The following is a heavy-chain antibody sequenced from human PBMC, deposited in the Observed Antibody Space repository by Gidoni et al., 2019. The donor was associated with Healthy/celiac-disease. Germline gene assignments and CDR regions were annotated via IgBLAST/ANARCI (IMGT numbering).Heavy chain of an antibody. J-gene: IGHJ6*03. V-gene: IGHV3-21*01. CDR2: ISSSSSYI. CDR1: GCPFSSYS. Sequence: VPLVESGGGLVKPGGSLRLSCAASGCPFSSYSMNWVRQAPGKGLEWVSSISSSSSYIYYADSVKGRFTISRDNAKNSLYLQMNSLRAEDTAVYYCARAQIVGATTSAMDVWGKGTTVTVSS. D-gene: IGHD1-26*01. CDR3: ARAQIVGATTSAMDV.